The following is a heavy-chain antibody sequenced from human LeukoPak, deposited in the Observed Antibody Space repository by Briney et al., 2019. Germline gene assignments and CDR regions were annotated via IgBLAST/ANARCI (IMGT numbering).Heavy chain of an antibody. J-gene: IGHJ4*02. D-gene: IGHD6-19*01. CDR1: GYTFTSYY. CDR3: ALIAVAGHGLGY. CDR2: INPNSGGT. Sequence: ASVKVSCKASGYTFTSYYMHWVRQAPGQGLEWMGRINPNSGGTNYAQKFQGRVTMTRDTSISTAYMELSRLRSDDTAVYYCALIAVAGHGLGYWGQGTLVTVSS. V-gene: IGHV1-2*06.